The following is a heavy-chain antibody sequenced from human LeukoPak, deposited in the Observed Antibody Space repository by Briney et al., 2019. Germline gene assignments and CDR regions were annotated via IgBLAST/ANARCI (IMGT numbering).Heavy chain of an antibody. V-gene: IGHV3-7*01. D-gene: IGHD3-3*01. J-gene: IGHJ6*03. CDR1: GFTFSSYW. CDR3: ARGSFGVVIRYYYYYYYMDV. Sequence: GGSLRLSCAASGFTFSSYWMSWVRQAPGKGLEGVANIKQDGSEKYYVDSVKGRFTISRDNAKNSLYLQMNSLRAEDTAVYYCARGSFGVVIRYYYYYYYMDVWGKGTTVTVSS. CDR2: IKQDGSEK.